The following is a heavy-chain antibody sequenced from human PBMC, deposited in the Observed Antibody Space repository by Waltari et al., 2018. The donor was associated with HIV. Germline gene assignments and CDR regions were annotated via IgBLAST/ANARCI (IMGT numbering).Heavy chain of an antibody. J-gene: IGHJ4*01. Sequence: QVQLVQSGAEVKKPGASVKLSCKSSGYTFITHILQWVRPAPGHGLEWLAAIDPSSGNTMYAEKFQGRLTVTSDSYTTTVYMELFGLKSEDTAVYYCAPVLTSGWYADYWGRGTQVTVSS. CDR1: GYTFITHI. CDR2: IDPSSGNT. CDR3: APVLTSGWYADY. V-gene: IGHV1-46*01. D-gene: IGHD6-19*01.